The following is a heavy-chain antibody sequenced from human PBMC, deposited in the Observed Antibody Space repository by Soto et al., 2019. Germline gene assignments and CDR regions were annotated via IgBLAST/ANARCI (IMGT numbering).Heavy chain of an antibody. CDR2: IHSSGTT. D-gene: IGHD6-13*01. V-gene: IGHV4-31*03. CDR1: RSYISGVGCY. CDR3: ARAWTAAAGWANWFDL. J-gene: IGHJ5*02. Sequence: QVQLQESGPGLVEPSQNLSLTCIFSRSYISGVGCYWSWIRQPPEKGLEWIGDIHSSGTTYYNPSRNRRLTISVDTSKTQFSLKLSSVTAADTALYYCARAWTAAAGWANWFDLWGQGTLVTVSS.